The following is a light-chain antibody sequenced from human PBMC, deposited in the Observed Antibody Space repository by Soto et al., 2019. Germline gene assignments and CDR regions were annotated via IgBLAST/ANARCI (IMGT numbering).Light chain of an antibody. J-gene: IGKJ1*01. CDR3: QKYNSAPRT. Sequence: EIVLTPSPGTLSLSPGERATLSCRASQSVSNNYLAWYQQKPGQAPRLLIYGASNRATGIPDRFSGSGSGTDFTLTISSLQPEDVATYYCQKYNSAPRTFGQGTKVDIK. V-gene: IGKV3-20*01. CDR1: QSVSNNY. CDR2: GAS.